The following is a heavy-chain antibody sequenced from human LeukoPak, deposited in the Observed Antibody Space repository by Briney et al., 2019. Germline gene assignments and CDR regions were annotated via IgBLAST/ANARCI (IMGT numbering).Heavy chain of an antibody. CDR3: ARDRFAARPFYFDY. Sequence: GGSLRLSCVGSGLTFSSYAMSWVRQAPGKGLEWVSYISSSSSTIYYADSVKGRFTISRDNAKNSLYLQMNSLRAEDTAVYYCARDRFAARPFYFDYWGQGTLVTVSS. CDR2: ISSSSSTI. CDR1: GLTFSSYA. J-gene: IGHJ4*02. V-gene: IGHV3-48*01. D-gene: IGHD6-6*01.